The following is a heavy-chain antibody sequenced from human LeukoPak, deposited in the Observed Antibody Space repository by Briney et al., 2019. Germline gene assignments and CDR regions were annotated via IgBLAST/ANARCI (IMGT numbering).Heavy chain of an antibody. CDR1: EFSFPNYA. Sequence: PGGSLRLSCVGSEFSFPNYAMSWVRQAPGRGLEWVSSISGSGGGTYYADSVKGRFTISRDNSKNTLYLQMNSLRAEDTAVYYCARDWNANYDILTTVRGGWGQGTLVTVSS. CDR3: ARDWNANYDILTTVRGG. J-gene: IGHJ4*02. V-gene: IGHV3-23*01. CDR2: ISGSGGGT. D-gene: IGHD3-9*01.